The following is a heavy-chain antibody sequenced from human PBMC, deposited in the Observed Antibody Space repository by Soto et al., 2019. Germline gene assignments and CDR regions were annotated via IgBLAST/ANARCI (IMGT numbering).Heavy chain of an antibody. CDR2: IRSKAYGGTT. CDR3: TRSRTSGSYYYGSGSYQDPYYYGMDV. V-gene: IGHV3-49*03. D-gene: IGHD3-10*01. J-gene: IGHJ6*02. CDR1: GFTFGDYA. Sequence: GGSLRLSCTASGFTFGDYAMSWFRQAPGKGLEWVGFIRSKAYGGTTEYAASVKGRFTISRDDSKSIAYLQMNSLKTEDTAVYYCTRSRTSGSYYYGSGSYQDPYYYGMDVWGQGTTVTVSS.